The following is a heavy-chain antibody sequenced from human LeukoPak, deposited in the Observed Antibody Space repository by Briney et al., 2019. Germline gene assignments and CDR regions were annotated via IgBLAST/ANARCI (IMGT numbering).Heavy chain of an antibody. V-gene: IGHV1-8*01. CDR2: MNPNSGNT. J-gene: IGHJ6*03. Sequence: ASVKVSCKASGYTFTSYDVNWVRQATGQGLERLGWMNPNSGNTGYAQNFQGRVTMTMNTSITTAYMELSSLRSEDTAVYYCARALSWTTESYYYMDVWGKGTTVTVSS. CDR3: ARALSWTTESYYYMDV. CDR1: GYTFTSYD. D-gene: IGHD3/OR15-3a*01.